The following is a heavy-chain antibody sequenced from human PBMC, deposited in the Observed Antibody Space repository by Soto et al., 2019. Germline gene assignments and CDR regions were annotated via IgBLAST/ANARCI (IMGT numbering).Heavy chain of an antibody. CDR1: GLSLNTTAVG. V-gene: IGHV2-5*02. CDR3: AHREGDDYVSGSSNDAVDI. Sequence: SGPTLVNPTQTLTLTCTFAGLSLNTTAVGVGWIRQPPGKALEWLALIYWDNDKRYNPSLKTRLTITKDPSKNQVVLKMTNMDPVDTATYFCAHREGDDYVSGSSNDAVDIWGQGTMVTVS. CDR2: IYWDNDK. J-gene: IGHJ3*02. D-gene: IGHD3-16*01.